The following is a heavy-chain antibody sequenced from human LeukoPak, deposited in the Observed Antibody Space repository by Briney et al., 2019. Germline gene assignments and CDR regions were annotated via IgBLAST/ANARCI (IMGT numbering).Heavy chain of an antibody. Sequence: GGTNYAQKFQGRVTMTRDTSISTAYMELSRLRSDDTAVYYCARGGDYYGSGSYYNLSPFDYWGQGTLVTVSS. CDR3: ARGGDYYGSGSYYNLSPFDY. J-gene: IGHJ4*02. D-gene: IGHD3-10*01. CDR2: GGT. V-gene: IGHV1-2*02.